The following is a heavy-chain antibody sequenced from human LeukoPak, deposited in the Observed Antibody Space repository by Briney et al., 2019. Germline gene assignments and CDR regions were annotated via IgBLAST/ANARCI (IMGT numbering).Heavy chain of an antibody. Sequence: GGSLRLSCAASGNYWMHWVRQASGKGLVWVSHINSDGSWTSYADSVKGRFTISKDNAKNTVYLQMNSLRAEDTAVYYCARESPSTGFDYWGQGTLVTVSS. V-gene: IGHV3-74*01. CDR2: INSDGSWT. CDR1: GNYW. D-gene: IGHD4-17*01. CDR3: ARESPSTGFDY. J-gene: IGHJ4*02.